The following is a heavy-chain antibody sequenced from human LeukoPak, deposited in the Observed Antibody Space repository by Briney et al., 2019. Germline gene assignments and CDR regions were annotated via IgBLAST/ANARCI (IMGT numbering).Heavy chain of an antibody. D-gene: IGHD2-21*01. CDR3: AKSPHYQIAYCGGDCYIPGV. CDR1: GFTFSSYA. CDR2: ISGSGGST. Sequence: PGGSLRLSCAASGFTFSSYAMSWVRQAPGKGLEWVSAISGSGGSTYYADSVKGRFTISRDNSKNTLYLQMNSLRAEDTAVYYCAKSPHYQIAYCGGDCYIPGVWGQGTLVTVSS. V-gene: IGHV3-23*01. J-gene: IGHJ4*02.